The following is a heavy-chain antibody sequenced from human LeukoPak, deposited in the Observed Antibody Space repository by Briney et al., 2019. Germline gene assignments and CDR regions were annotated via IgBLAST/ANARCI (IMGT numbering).Heavy chain of an antibody. V-gene: IGHV1-2*02. Sequence: ASVKVSCKASGYTFTGYDMNWGRQAPGQGLEWMGWINPNSGGTNYAQKFQGRVTMTRDTSISTAYMELSRLRSDDTAVYYCAREVVVVPAAILGRVSRYYGMDVWGQGTTVTVSS. CDR1: GYTFTGYD. J-gene: IGHJ6*02. CDR3: AREVVVVPAAILGRVSRYYGMDV. D-gene: IGHD2-2*02. CDR2: INPNSGGT.